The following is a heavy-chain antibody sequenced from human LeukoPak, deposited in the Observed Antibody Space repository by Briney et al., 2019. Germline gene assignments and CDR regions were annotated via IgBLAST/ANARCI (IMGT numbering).Heavy chain of an antibody. Sequence: PSETLSLTCTVSGGSISSGGDYWSWIRQHPGKGLELIGYIYDSVSTYYNPSLKSRVTISVDTSKNQFSLKLRSVPAADTAVYYCARGDRIATTWGQGTLVTVSS. CDR3: ARGDRIATT. J-gene: IGHJ5*02. CDR1: GGSISSGGDY. D-gene: IGHD6-13*01. V-gene: IGHV4-31*03. CDR2: IYDSVST.